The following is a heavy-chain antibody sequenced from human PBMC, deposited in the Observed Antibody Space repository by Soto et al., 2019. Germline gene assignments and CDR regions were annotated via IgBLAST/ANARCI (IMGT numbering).Heavy chain of an antibody. CDR2: IYHSGST. CDR1: GGSINSDTDY. CDR3: ARRLEEYGNYWFDP. Sequence: SETLSLTCTVSGGSINSDTDYWAWIRQPPGKALEWIGSIYHSGSTYQNPSLKSRITMSVDKSKNQFSLRLTSVTAADTAVYYCARRLEEYGNYWFDPWGQGILVTVS. V-gene: IGHV4-39*01. J-gene: IGHJ5*02. D-gene: IGHD4-17*01.